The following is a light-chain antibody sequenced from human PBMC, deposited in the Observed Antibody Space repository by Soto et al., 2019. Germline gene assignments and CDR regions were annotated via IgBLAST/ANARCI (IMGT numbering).Light chain of an antibody. Sequence: EIVLTQSPATLSLSPGERATLSCRASQSVSSYLAWYQQKPGQAPRLLIYDASHRATGLHDRFSVSGSGTDFPLTISRLEPEDFAVYYCQQRSNWPLTFGGGTKVEIK. J-gene: IGKJ4*01. CDR1: QSVSSY. CDR3: QQRSNWPLT. V-gene: IGKV3-11*01. CDR2: DAS.